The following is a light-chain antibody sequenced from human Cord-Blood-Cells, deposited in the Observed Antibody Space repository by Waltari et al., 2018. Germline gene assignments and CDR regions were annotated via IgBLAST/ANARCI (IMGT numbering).Light chain of an antibody. V-gene: IGLV3-21*04. Sequence: SYVLTQPPSVSVAPGKTARITCGGNNIGSKSGHWYQPKPGQAPVLVIYYDSDRPSGIPERFSGSNSGNTATLTISRVEAGDEADYYCQVWDSSSDHYVFGTGTKVTVL. CDR2: YDS. CDR3: QVWDSSSDHYV. CDR1: NIGSKS. J-gene: IGLJ1*01.